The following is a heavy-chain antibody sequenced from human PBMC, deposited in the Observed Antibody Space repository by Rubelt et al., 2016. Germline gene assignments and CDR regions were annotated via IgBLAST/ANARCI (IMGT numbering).Heavy chain of an antibody. CDR2: INHSGST. Sequence: QVQLQQWGAGLLKPSETLSLTCAVYGGSFSGYYWSWIRQPPGKGLEWIGEINHSGSTNYNPSLKSRVTISVDTSKNQVSRRLSSVTAADTAVYYCASWPLGYCSGGTCYSFDYWGQGTLVTVSS. CDR1: GGSFSGYY. J-gene: IGHJ4*02. CDR3: ASWPLGYCSGGTCYSFDY. V-gene: IGHV4-34*01. D-gene: IGHD2-15*01.